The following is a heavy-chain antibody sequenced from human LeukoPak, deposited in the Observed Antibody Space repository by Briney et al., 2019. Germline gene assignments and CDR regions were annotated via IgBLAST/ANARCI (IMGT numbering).Heavy chain of an antibody. CDR3: ARARYETRIWPKSRYDYYHYMDV. Sequence: GASVKVSCKASGHTFTSYTIHWVRQAPGQRLEWMGWINAGNGNTKYSQEFRDRVTITRDTSASTAYMELSSLRSEDMAVYYCARARYETRIWPKSRYDYYHYMDVWGKGTTVTVSS. V-gene: IGHV1-3*03. D-gene: IGHD3-3*01. J-gene: IGHJ6*03. CDR1: GHTFTSYT. CDR2: INAGNGNT.